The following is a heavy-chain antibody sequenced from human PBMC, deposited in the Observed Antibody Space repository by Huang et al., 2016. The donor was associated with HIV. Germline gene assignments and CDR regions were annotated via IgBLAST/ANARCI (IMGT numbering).Heavy chain of an antibody. Sequence: QVQLVQSGAEVKKPGSSVKVSCKASGGTFTTYTITWVRQAPGQGLEWRGGISPIFGTPNYAQKFQGRVTITADESTSTAYMELSSLRSEDTAVYYCAREYYYDNSGYYFDYWGQGTLVTVSS. CDR3: AREYYYDNSGYYFDY. D-gene: IGHD3-22*01. V-gene: IGHV1-69*13. CDR1: GGTFTTYT. CDR2: ISPIFGTP. J-gene: IGHJ4*02.